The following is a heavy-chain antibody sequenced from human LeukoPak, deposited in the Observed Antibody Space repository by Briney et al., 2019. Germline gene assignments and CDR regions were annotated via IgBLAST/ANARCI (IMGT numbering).Heavy chain of an antibody. V-gene: IGHV1-2*02. CDR1: GSTFTFYY. Sequence: ASVKVSFTASGSTFTFYYMHWVRQAPGQGLEWMGWINPNSGGTNYAQKFQGRVTMTRDTSISTAYMELSRLRSDDTAVYYCARDPQNTYYYDSSGSLGFDYWGQGTLVTVSS. CDR2: INPNSGGT. D-gene: IGHD3-22*01. J-gene: IGHJ4*02. CDR3: ARDPQNTYYYDSSGSLGFDY.